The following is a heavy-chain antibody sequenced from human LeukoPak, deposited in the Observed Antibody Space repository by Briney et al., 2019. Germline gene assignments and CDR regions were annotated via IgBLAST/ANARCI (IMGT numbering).Heavy chain of an antibody. Sequence: AGGSLRLSCAASGFDFYIYDMHWVRQAPGRGLEWVSSIGTLDDTYYPDSVKGRFTVSRENAESSLYLHMNSLRAEDTAVYYCARVDGLSGNYYFDSWGQGTLVTVSS. CDR3: ARVDGLSGNYYFDS. J-gene: IGHJ4*02. D-gene: IGHD1-26*01. V-gene: IGHV3-13*01. CDR2: IGTLDDT. CDR1: GFDFYIYD.